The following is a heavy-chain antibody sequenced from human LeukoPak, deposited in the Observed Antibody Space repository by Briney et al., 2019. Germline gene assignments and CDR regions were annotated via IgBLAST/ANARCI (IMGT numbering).Heavy chain of an antibody. J-gene: IGHJ4*02. V-gene: IGHV3-21*01. CDR2: ISSSSSYI. D-gene: IGHD6-13*01. CDR3: ARTAAGTGFDY. CDR1: GFTFSSYS. Sequence: GGSLRLSCAASGFTFSSYSMNWVRQAPVKGLEWVSSISSSSSYIYYADSVKGRFTISRDNAKNSLYLQMNSLRAEDTAVYYCARTAAGTGFDYWGQGTLVTVSS.